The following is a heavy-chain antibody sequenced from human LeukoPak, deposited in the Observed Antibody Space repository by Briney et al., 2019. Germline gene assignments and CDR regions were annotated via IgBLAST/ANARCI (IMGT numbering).Heavy chain of an antibody. CDR3: ARDRFYYYMDV. CDR1: GGTFSSYA. J-gene: IGHJ6*03. V-gene: IGHV1-69*06. CDR2: IIPIFGTA. Sequence: GASVKVSYKASGGTFSSYAISWVRQAPGQGLEWMGGIIPIFGTANYAQKFQGRVTITADKSTSTAYMELSSLRSEDTAVYYCARDRFYYYMDVWGKGTTVTVSS.